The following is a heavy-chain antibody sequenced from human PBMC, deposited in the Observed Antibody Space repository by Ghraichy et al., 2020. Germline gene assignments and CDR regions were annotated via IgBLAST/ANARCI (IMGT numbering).Heavy chain of an antibody. D-gene: IGHD1-26*01. CDR3: ARVLYMGNRRNWFDP. V-gene: IGHV4-34*01. Sequence: SETLSLTCAVYGGSFSGYYWSWIRQPPGKGLEWIGEINHSRSTNYNPSLKSRVTISVDTSKNTFSLKLTSVTAGDTAVYYCARVLYMGNRRNWFDPWGQGTLVTVSS. CDR2: INHSRST. J-gene: IGHJ5*02. CDR1: GGSFSGYY.